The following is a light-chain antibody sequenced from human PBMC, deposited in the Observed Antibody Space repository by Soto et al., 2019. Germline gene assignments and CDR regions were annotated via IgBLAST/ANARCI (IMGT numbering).Light chain of an antibody. CDR3: QSYDSSLSGV. Sequence: QSFLTQPPSVSGAPGQRVTISCTGSSSNIGAGYDVHWYQQFPGTAPKLLIYGNSNRPSGVPDRFSGSKSGTSASLAITGLQAEDEADYYCQSYDSSLSGVFGSGTKVTV. V-gene: IGLV1-40*01. CDR1: SSNIGAGYD. CDR2: GNS. J-gene: IGLJ1*01.